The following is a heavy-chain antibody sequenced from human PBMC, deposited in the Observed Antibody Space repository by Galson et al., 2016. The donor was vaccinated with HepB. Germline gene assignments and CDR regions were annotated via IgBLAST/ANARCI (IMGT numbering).Heavy chain of an antibody. J-gene: IGHJ4*02. CDR3: AGYLSRRGGIDY. D-gene: IGHD2-21*01. CDR2: ISSYDDNI. CDR1: GYTFASYG. V-gene: IGHV1-18*01. Sequence: SVKVSCKASGYTFASYGIAWVRQAPGQGLEWMGWISSYDDNIKYAQKFQGRLTMTIDSSTDTAYMELRSLRSDDTAVYFCAGYLSRRGGIDYRGQGTLVAVSS.